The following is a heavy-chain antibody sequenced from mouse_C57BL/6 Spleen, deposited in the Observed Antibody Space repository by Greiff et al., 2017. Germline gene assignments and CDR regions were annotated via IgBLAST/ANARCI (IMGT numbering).Heavy chain of an antibody. Sequence: QVQLQQPWTELVKPGASVKLSCTASGYTFTSYWMHWVKQRPGQGLEWIGNINPSNGGTNYNEKFKSKATLTVDKSSSTAYMQLSSLTSEDCAVYYWAREVYYGNSGSFDYWGQGTTLTVSS. J-gene: IGHJ2*01. CDR2: INPSNGGT. D-gene: IGHD2-1*01. CDR1: GYTFTSYW. CDR3: AREVYYGNSGSFDY. V-gene: IGHV1-53*01.